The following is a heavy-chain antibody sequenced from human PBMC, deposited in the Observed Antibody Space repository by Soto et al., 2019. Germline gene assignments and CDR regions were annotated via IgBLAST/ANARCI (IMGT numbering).Heavy chain of an antibody. CDR1: GYTFTSYY. CDR3: ARDASLPYDSSGYYLPGY. J-gene: IGHJ4*02. V-gene: IGHV1-46*01. CDR2: INPSGGST. Sequence: ASVKVSCKASGYTFTSYYMHWVRQAPGQGLEWMGIINPSGGSTSYAQKFQGRVTMTRDTSTSTVYMELSSLRSEDTALYYCARDASLPYDSSGYYLPGYWGQGTLVTVSS. D-gene: IGHD3-22*01.